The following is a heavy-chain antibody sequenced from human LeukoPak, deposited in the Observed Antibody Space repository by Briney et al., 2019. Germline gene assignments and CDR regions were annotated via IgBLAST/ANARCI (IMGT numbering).Heavy chain of an antibody. CDR2: ISAYNGNT. D-gene: IGHD2-15*01. J-gene: IGHJ4*02. CDR1: GYTFTNYG. Sequence: ASVKVSCKASGYTFTNYGISWVRQAPGQGLEWMGWISAYNGNTNYAQKLQGRVTMTTDTSTSTVYMELSSLRSDDTALYYCARVCSGGSCHDYWGQGTLVTVSS. CDR3: ARVCSGGSCHDY. V-gene: IGHV1-18*01.